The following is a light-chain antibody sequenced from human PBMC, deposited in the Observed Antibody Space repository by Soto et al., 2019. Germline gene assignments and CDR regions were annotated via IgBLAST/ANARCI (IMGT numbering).Light chain of an antibody. J-gene: IGLJ3*02. V-gene: IGLV2-14*01. CDR1: SNDIGGYNY. Sequence: QSALTQPASVSGSPGQSITISCTGTSNDIGGYNYVSWYQQFPGKPPKLVIYEVSHRPAGVSNRFSASKSGNTASLTVSGLQAEDEADYYCSSYTNRNTWVFGGGTKVTVL. CDR2: EVS. CDR3: SSYTNRNTWV.